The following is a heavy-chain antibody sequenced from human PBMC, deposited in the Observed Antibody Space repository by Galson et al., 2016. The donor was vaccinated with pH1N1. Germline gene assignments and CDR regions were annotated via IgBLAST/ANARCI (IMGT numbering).Heavy chain of an antibody. J-gene: IGHJ4*02. Sequence: SVKVSCKASGYTFTNYGITWVRQAPGQGLECMAWMSAYNGNTNYAQKFQGRVTMATDTSTNTAYMELRNLTSDDTAVYYCARDVRISLWLPDFWGQGTLVTVSS. CDR3: ARDVRISLWLPDF. CDR2: MSAYNGNT. V-gene: IGHV1-18*01. CDR1: GYTFTNYG. D-gene: IGHD5-18*01.